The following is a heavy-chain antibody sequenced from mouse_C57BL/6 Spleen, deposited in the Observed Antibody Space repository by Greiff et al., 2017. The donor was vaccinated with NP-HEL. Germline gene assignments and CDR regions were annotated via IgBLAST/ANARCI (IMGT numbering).Heavy chain of an antibody. Sequence: QVQLKQSGAELVRPGASVTLSCKASGYTFTDYEMHWVKQTPVHGLEWIGAIDPETGGTAYNQKFKGKAILTADKSSSTAYMELRSLTSEDSAVYYCTRETWEDWYFDVWGKGTTVTVSS. D-gene: IGHD4-1*01. J-gene: IGHJ1*03. CDR3: TRETWEDWYFDV. CDR2: IDPETGGT. CDR1: GYTFTDYE. V-gene: IGHV1-15*01.